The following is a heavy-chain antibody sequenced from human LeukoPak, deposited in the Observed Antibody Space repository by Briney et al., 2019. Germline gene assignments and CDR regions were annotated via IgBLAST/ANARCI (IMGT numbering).Heavy chain of an antibody. Sequence: ASVKVSCKASGYTFTSYGISWVRQAPGQGLEWMGWISAYNGNTNYAQKLQGRVTMTTDTSTSTAYMELRSLRSDDTAVYYCARDDGVLLWFGELSSLYGMDVWGQGTTVTVSS. CDR1: GYTFTSYG. V-gene: IGHV1-18*01. CDR3: ARDDGVLLWFGELSSLYGMDV. CDR2: ISAYNGNT. D-gene: IGHD3-10*01. J-gene: IGHJ6*02.